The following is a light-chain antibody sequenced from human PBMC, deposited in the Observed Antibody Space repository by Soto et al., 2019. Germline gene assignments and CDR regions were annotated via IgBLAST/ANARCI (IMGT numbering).Light chain of an antibody. Sequence: EVVLTQSPGNLSLSPGERATLSCRASQSISSGFLAWYQQKPGQAPRLLIYGASSRATGIPDRFSGSGSGTDFTLTISRLEPEDSAVYYCQLLTFGGGTKVEIK. V-gene: IGKV3-20*01. J-gene: IGKJ4*01. CDR2: GAS. CDR1: QSISSGF. CDR3: QLLT.